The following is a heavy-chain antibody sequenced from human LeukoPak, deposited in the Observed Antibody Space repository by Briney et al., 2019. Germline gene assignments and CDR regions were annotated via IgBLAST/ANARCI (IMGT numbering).Heavy chain of an antibody. Sequence: GGSLRLSCAASGFTFSNYVLIWVRQAPGRGLEWVSAITGSGGTTSYADSVKGRFTISRGNSRNTLYLQMNSLRAEDAAVYYCAKDREVSAARVYDYWGQGTLVTVSS. CDR1: GFTFSNYV. CDR2: ITGSGGTT. CDR3: AKDREVSAARVYDY. D-gene: IGHD2-2*01. J-gene: IGHJ4*02. V-gene: IGHV3-23*01.